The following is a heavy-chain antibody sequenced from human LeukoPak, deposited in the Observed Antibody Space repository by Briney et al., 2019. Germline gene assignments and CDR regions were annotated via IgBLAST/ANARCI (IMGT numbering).Heavy chain of an antibody. Sequence: SQTLSLTCTVSGGSINNGGYYWSWIRQHPGKGLEWIGYIYYSGSSYYNPSLRSRVTISVDTSKNHFSPKLSSVTAADTAVYYCARNRDGYNSFDYWGQGTLVTVSS. D-gene: IGHD5-24*01. CDR2: IYYSGSS. CDR1: GGSINNGGYY. V-gene: IGHV4-31*03. CDR3: ARNRDGYNSFDY. J-gene: IGHJ4*02.